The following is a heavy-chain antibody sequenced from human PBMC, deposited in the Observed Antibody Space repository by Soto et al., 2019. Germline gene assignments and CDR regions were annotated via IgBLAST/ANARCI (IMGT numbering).Heavy chain of an antibody. V-gene: IGHV1-18*01. Sequence: QVQLVQSGAEVKRPGASVKVSCKASGYTFISYGISWVRQAPGQGREWMGWSSAYNGNTNTAQKFQGRVNMTTDTSTSTAYMELRSLRSDDTAVYYCARDAPTYYYDSSGRQYFQRWGQGTLVTVSS. CDR3: ARDAPTYYYDSSGRQYFQR. J-gene: IGHJ1*01. D-gene: IGHD3-22*01. CDR2: SSAYNGNT. CDR1: GYTFISYG.